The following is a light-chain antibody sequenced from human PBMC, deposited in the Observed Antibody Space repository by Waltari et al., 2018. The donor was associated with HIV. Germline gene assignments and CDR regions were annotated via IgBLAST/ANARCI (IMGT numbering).Light chain of an antibody. V-gene: IGKV2-28*01. Sequence: DIVMTQSPISLPVTPGESASISCRSSQTLLYSDGYKYLDWYQQKPGQSPRLLIYKTSNRASGVSDRFSGSASGTDFTLRISRVEAEDVGVYYCMQALQAHSFGQGTKLEIK. J-gene: IGKJ2*01. CDR2: KTS. CDR3: MQALQAHS. CDR1: QTLLYSDGYKY.